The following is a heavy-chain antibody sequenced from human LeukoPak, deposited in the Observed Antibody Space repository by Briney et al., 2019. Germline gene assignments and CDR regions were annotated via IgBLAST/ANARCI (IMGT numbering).Heavy chain of an antibody. J-gene: IGHJ5*02. CDR1: GGSFSGYY. V-gene: IGHV4-34*01. CDR2: INHSGST. CDR3: ARGMPTITIFGVVLNWFDP. Sequence: PSETLSLTCAVYGGSFSGYYWSWIRQPPGKGLEWIGEINHSGSTNYNPSLKSRVTISVDTPKNQFSLKLSSVTAADTAVYYCARGMPTITIFGVVLNWFDPWGQGTLVTVSS. D-gene: IGHD3-3*01.